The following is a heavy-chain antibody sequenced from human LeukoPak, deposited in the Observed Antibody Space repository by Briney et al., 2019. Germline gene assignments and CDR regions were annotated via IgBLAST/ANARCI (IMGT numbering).Heavy chain of an antibody. D-gene: IGHD4-23*01. J-gene: IGHJ5*02. CDR2: IYHSGST. V-gene: IGHV4-38-2*01. Sequence: SETLSLTCAVSGYSISSGYYWGWIRQPPGNGLEWIGRIYHSGSTYYTPSPKSRVTISVDTSKNQFSLKLSSVTAADTAVYYCARYGGNSRWFDPWGQGTLVTVSS. CDR3: ARYGGNSRWFDP. CDR1: GYSISSGYY.